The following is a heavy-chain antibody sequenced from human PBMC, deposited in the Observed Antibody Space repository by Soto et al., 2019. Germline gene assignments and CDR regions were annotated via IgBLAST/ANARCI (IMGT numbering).Heavy chain of an antibody. CDR3: SRGAYNDSSGLVADI. CDR1: GSTFSDTW. J-gene: IGHJ3*02. Sequence: PGESLKISCEASGSTFSDTWIAWVRQLPGKGLEWMSIIYPADSDIRYSPSFQGHVTISAEKSLSAAYLHWSALKASDTAIYYCSRGAYNDSSGLVADIWGPGTSVTV. CDR2: IYPADSDI. V-gene: IGHV5-51*01. D-gene: IGHD3-22*01.